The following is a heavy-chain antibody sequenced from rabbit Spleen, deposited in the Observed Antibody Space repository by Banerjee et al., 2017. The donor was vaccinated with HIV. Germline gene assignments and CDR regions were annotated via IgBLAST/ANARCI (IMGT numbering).Heavy chain of an antibody. J-gene: IGHJ4*01. CDR3: ARDPTTNGLSFDL. Sequence: QEQLEESGGDLVQPEGSLTLTCKASGFDFSSSGYMCWVRQAPGKGLEWIACIVSSNGATYYANWAKSRFTISKTSSTTVTLQMTSLTAADTATYFCARDPTTNGLSFDLWGPGTLVTVS. V-gene: IGHV1S45*01. CDR2: IVSSNGAT. CDR1: GFDFSSSGY. D-gene: IGHD1-1*01.